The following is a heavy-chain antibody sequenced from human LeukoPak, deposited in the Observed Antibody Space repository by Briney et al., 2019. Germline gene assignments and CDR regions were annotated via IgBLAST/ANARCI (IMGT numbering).Heavy chain of an antibody. CDR1: GFTFSNYN. CDR3: AILIAAADLDY. V-gene: IGHV3-21*01. D-gene: IGHD6-13*01. J-gene: IGHJ4*02. Sequence: GGSLRLSCAASGFTFSNYNMNWVRQAPGKGLEWVSSITSSSSYIYYADSVQGRFTISRDNAKNSLYLQMNSLRAEDTAVYYCAILIAAADLDYWGQGTLLTVSS. CDR2: ITSSSSYI.